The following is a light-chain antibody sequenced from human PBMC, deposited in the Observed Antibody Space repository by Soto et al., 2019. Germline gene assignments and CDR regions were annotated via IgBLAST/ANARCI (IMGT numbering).Light chain of an antibody. Sequence: DIQMTQSPSTLSASVGDRVTITCRASQSISSWLAWYQQKPGKAPKLLIYKASSLESGVPSRFSGSGSGTEFTLTISSLQPDDFATYYCQQYTSSPWTFGQGTKVELK. CDR2: KAS. CDR1: QSISSW. V-gene: IGKV1-5*03. J-gene: IGKJ1*01. CDR3: QQYTSSPWT.